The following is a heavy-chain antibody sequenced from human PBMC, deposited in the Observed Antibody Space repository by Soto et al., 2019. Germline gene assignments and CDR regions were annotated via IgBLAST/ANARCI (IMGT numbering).Heavy chain of an antibody. CDR1: GFTFDDDA. V-gene: IGHV3-9*01. CDR2: ISWNSGSI. Sequence: EVQLVESGGGLVQPGRSLRLSCAASGFTFDDDAMHWVRQAPGKGLEWVSGISWNSGSIGYADSVKGRFTISRDNAKNSLYLQMNSLRAEDTALYYCAKTTTPLSAGTYYFDYWGQGTLVTVSS. J-gene: IGHJ4*02. CDR3: AKTTTPLSAGTYYFDY. D-gene: IGHD1-7*01.